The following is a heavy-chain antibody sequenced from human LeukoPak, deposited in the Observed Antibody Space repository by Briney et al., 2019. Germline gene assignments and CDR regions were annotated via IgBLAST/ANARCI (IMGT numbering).Heavy chain of an antibody. Sequence: QPGGSLRLSCVASRFTFSNYWMSWVRQAPGKGLEWVAVISYDGSNKYYADSVKGRFTISRDNSKNTLYLQMNSLRAEDTAVYYCAKDAGGGVDYWGQGTLVTVSS. J-gene: IGHJ4*02. CDR3: AKDAGGGVDY. D-gene: IGHD2-21*01. CDR2: ISYDGSNK. V-gene: IGHV3-30*18. CDR1: RFTFSNYW.